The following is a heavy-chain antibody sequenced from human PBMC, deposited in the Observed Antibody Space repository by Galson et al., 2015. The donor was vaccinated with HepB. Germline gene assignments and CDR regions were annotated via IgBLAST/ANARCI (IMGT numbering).Heavy chain of an antibody. CDR2: ISFDGSNN. CDR1: GFNFSNYP. CDR3: AREGEQWLAPDAFDV. J-gene: IGHJ3*01. D-gene: IGHD6-19*01. Sequence: SLRLSCAASGFNFSNYPMHWVRQAPGKGLEWVAFISFDGSNNYYGDSVKGRFTMSRDNSKNTLYLQMDSLRVEDTAVYYCAREGEQWLAPDAFDVWGQGTKVTVSS. V-gene: IGHV3-30-3*01.